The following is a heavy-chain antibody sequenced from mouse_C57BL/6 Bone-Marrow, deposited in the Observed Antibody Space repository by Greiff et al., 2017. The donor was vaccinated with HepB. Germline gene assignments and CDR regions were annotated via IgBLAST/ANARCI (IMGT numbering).Heavy chain of an antibody. CDR1: GYTFTSYW. D-gene: IGHD1-1*01. J-gene: IGHJ3*01. V-gene: IGHV1-55*01. Sequence: QVQLQQPGAELVKPGASVKMSCKASGYTFTSYWITWVKQRPGQGLEWIGDIYPGSGSTNYNEKFKSKATLTVDTSSSTAYMQLSSLTSEDSAVYYWARVDYGSSAWFAYWGQGTLVTVSA. CDR2: IYPGSGST. CDR3: ARVDYGSSAWFAY.